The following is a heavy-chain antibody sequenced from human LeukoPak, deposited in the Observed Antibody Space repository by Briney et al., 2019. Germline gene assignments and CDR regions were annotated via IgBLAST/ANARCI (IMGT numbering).Heavy chain of an antibody. CDR1: GYTFTSYY. D-gene: IGHD4-23*01. CDR3: ARDNSVEDTAWWFDP. CDR2: INPSGGST. J-gene: IGHJ5*02. Sequence: GASVKVSCKASGYTFTSYYMHWVRQAPGEGLEWMGIINPSGGSTSYAQKFQGRVTMTRETSTSTVYMELSSLRSEDTAVYYCARDNSVEDTAWWFDPWGQGTLVTVSS. V-gene: IGHV1-46*01.